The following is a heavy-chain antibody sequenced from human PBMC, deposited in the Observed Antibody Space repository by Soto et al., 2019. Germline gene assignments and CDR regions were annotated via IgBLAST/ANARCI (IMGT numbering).Heavy chain of an antibody. J-gene: IGHJ4*02. V-gene: IGHV4-30-4*01. Sequence: SETLSLTCNVSGGSISTADYYWSWIRQPPGKGLEWIGYIHYRGSTYYKPSLESRVAISMDTSKNQFSLNLTSVTAADTAVYFCVSDYDRGCYIGYWGQGTLVTVS. CDR3: VSDYDRGCYIGY. CDR2: IHYRGST. CDR1: GGSISTADYY. D-gene: IGHD3-22*01.